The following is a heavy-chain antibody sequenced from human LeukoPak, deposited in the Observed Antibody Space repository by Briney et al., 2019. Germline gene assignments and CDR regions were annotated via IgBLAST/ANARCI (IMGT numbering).Heavy chain of an antibody. V-gene: IGHV4-30-2*01. CDR2: IYQSGSI. Sequence: SETLSLTCTVSGGSITSGGYYWSWIRQPPGEGLEWIGYIYQSGSIYYNPSLKSRVTISVDTSKNQFSLKLNSVTAADTAVYYCARVQGIVGASWVAFDIWGQGTMVAVSS. D-gene: IGHD1-26*01. CDR1: GGSITSGGYY. CDR3: ARVQGIVGASWVAFDI. J-gene: IGHJ3*02.